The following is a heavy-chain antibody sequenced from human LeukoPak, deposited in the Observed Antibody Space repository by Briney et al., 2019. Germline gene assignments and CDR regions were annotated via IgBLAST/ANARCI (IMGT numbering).Heavy chain of an antibody. CDR1: GFTFSSYS. CDR2: ISSSSSYI. Sequence: KPGGSLRLSCAASGFTFSSYSMNWVRQAPGKGLEWVSSISSSSSYIYYADSVKGRFTISRDNAKNSLYLQMNSLRAEDTAVYYCARGVVVVPAAMGYWGQGTLVTVSS. D-gene: IGHD2-2*01. V-gene: IGHV3-21*01. J-gene: IGHJ4*02. CDR3: ARGVVVVPAAMGY.